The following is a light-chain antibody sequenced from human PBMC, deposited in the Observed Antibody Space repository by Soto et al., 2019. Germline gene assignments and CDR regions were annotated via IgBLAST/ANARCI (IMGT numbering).Light chain of an antibody. CDR3: SSYTSSSPLV. CDR1: TSDVGGYNY. J-gene: IGLJ1*01. Sequence: QSALTQPASVSGSPGQSITISCTGTTSDVGGYNYVSWYQHHPGKAPKLMIYEVSNRPSGVSNRFSGSKSGNTASLTISGLQAEDEADYCCSSYTSSSPLVFGTGTKLTVL. CDR2: EVS. V-gene: IGLV2-14*01.